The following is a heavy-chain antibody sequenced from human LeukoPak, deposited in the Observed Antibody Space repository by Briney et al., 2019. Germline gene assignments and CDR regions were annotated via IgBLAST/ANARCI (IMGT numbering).Heavy chain of an antibody. CDR2: ISGSGGST. CDR1: GFTFSSYA. V-gene: IGHV3-23*01. CDR3: AKGRDIVVVVAPLDP. J-gene: IGHJ5*02. Sequence: GGSLRLSCAASGFTFSSYAMSWVRQAPGKGLEWVSAISGSGGSTYYADSVKGRFTISRDNSKNTLYLQMNSLRAEDTAVYYCAKGRDIVVVVAPLDPWGQGTLVTVSS. D-gene: IGHD2-15*01.